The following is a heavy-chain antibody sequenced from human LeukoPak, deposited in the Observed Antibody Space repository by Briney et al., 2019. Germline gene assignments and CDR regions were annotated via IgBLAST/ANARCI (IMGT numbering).Heavy chain of an antibody. Sequence: GGSLRLSCAASGFTFSSFWMSWVRQAPGKGLEWVANIKYDGSDKYYVDSVKGRFTISRDNAENSLYLQMNSLRVDETAVYYCVISSTGRGGMDVWGKGTTVIVSS. V-gene: IGHV3-7*03. J-gene: IGHJ6*04. D-gene: IGHD1-14*01. CDR1: GFTFSSFW. CDR2: IKYDGSDK. CDR3: VISSTGRGGMDV.